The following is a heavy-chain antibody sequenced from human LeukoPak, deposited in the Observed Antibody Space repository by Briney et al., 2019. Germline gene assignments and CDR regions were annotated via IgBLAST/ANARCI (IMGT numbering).Heavy chain of an antibody. J-gene: IGHJ5*02. CDR1: GFPFSSYA. Sequence: GGSLRLSCAASGFPFSSYAMHWVRQAPGKGLEWVAVISYDGSNKYYADSVKGRFTISRDNSKNTLYLQMNSLRAEDTAVYYCARESIVVVVAATPGWFDPWGQGTLVTVSS. V-gene: IGHV3-30-3*01. CDR2: ISYDGSNK. D-gene: IGHD2-15*01. CDR3: ARESIVVVVAATPGWFDP.